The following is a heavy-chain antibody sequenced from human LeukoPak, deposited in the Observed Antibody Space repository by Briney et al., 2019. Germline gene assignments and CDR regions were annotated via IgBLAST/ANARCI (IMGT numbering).Heavy chain of an antibody. CDR3: ARAPITPFTYSSPYDY. Sequence: ASVKVSCKASGYTFTSYAMHWVRQAPGQRLEWMGWINAGNGNTKYSQKFQGRVTITRDTSASTAYMELSSLRSEDTAVYYCARAPITPFTYSSPYDYWGQGTLVTVSS. D-gene: IGHD6-6*01. J-gene: IGHJ4*02. V-gene: IGHV1-3*01. CDR1: GYTFTSYA. CDR2: INAGNGNT.